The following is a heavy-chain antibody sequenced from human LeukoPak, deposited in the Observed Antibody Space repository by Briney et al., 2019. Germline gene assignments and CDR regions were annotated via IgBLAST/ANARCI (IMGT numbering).Heavy chain of an antibody. Sequence: GGSLRLSCAASGFTFSQYWMSWVRQAPGKGLEWVANIGEDGSEIYYVDSVKGRFTISRDNAKNSLYLQMNSLRAGDTAVYYCATNSGWRFDYWGQGTLVTVSS. V-gene: IGHV3-7*02. J-gene: IGHJ4*02. CDR2: IGEDGSEI. CDR1: GFTFSQYW. CDR3: ATNSGWRFDY. D-gene: IGHD2-21*01.